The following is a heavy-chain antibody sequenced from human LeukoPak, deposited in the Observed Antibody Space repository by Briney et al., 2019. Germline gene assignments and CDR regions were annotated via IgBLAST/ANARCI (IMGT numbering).Heavy chain of an antibody. CDR2: TNSDGSSI. CDR3: ARLSGSGSFGLNAFDI. J-gene: IGHJ3*02. V-gene: IGHV3-74*01. CDR1: GFTFSGYW. D-gene: IGHD1-26*01. Sequence: GGSLRLSCAASGFTFSGYWMHWVRQAPGKGLVWVSRTNSDGSSITYADSVKGRFTISRDNAKNTLYLQMNSLRAEDTAIYFCARLSGSGSFGLNAFDIRGQGTMVTVSS.